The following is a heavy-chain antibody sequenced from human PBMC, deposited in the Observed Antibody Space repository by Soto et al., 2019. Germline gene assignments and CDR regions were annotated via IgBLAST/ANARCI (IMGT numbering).Heavy chain of an antibody. J-gene: IGHJ4*02. CDR3: ARGGGSTDYVANYYFDY. CDR2: INYSGNT. CDR1: VGSLSSGSFS. Sequence: SETLSLTCTVSVGSLSSGSFSGFWIRQPPGKGLEWIGYINYSGNTYYNPSLRRRVTISRDMSTNQFSLKLGSVTAADTAVYYCARGGGSTDYVANYYFDYWGRGTLVTVSS. V-gene: IGHV4-30-2*01. D-gene: IGHD4-17*01.